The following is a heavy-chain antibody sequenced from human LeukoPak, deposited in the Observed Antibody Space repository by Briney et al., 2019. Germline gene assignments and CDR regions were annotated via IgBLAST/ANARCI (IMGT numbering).Heavy chain of an antibody. CDR3: ARLVGNYYDSNQNWFDP. D-gene: IGHD3-22*01. Sequence: GESLKISCKSSGYNFVNYWIAWVRQMPGKGLEWMGIIYAGDSDTRYSPSFQGQVTISADKSISTAYLQWSSLKASDTAMYYCARLVGNYYDSNQNWFDPWGQGTLVTVSS. V-gene: IGHV5-51*01. J-gene: IGHJ5*02. CDR2: IYAGDSDT. CDR1: GYNFVNYW.